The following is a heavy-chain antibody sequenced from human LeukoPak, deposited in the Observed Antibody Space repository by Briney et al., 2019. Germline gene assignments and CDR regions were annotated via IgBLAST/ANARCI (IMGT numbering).Heavy chain of an antibody. Sequence: SETLSLTCTVSGGSISSSSYYWGWIRQPPGKGLEWIGEINHSGSTNYNPSLKSRVTISVDTSKNQFSLKLSSVTAADTAVYYCARGGPYGDYRGWGQGTLVTVSS. CDR1: GGSISSSSYY. CDR2: INHSGST. J-gene: IGHJ4*02. CDR3: ARGGPYGDYRG. V-gene: IGHV4-39*07. D-gene: IGHD4-17*01.